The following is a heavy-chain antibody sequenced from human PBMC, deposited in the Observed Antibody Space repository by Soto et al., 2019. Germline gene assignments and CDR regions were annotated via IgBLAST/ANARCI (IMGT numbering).Heavy chain of an antibody. CDR3: ARPNANDAFDI. CDR1: GGSISSSSYY. CDR2: IYYSGST. D-gene: IGHD7-27*01. V-gene: IGHV4-39*01. Sequence: DTLSLTCTVSGGSISSSSYYWGWIRQPPGKGLEWIGSIYYSGSTYYNPSLKSRVTISVDTSKNQFSLKLSSVTAADTAVYYCARPNANDAFDIWGQGTMVTVSS. J-gene: IGHJ3*02.